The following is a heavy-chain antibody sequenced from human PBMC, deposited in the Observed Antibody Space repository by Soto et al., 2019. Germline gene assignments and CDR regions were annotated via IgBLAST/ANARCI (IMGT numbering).Heavy chain of an antibody. J-gene: IGHJ4*02. CDR2: INPSGGST. D-gene: IGHD6-6*01. CDR1: GYTFTSYY. V-gene: IGHV1-46*01. CDR3: ARGSSSAGFDY. Sequence: ASVNVCCKASGYTFTSYYMHWVRQAPGQGLEWMGIINPSGGSTSYAQKFQGRVTMTRDTSTSTVYMELSSLRSEDTAVYYCARGSSSAGFDYWGQGTLVTVSS.